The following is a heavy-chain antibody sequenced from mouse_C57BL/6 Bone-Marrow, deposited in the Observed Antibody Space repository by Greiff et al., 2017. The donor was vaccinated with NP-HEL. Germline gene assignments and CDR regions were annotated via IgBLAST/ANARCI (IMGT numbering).Heavy chain of an antibody. D-gene: IGHD2-5*01. CDR1: GFTFSDFY. CDR2: SRNKANDYTT. J-gene: IGHJ4*01. CDR3: ARDAGYSNYGAMDY. V-gene: IGHV7-1*01. Sequence: EVKVVESGGGLVQSGRSLRLSCATSGFTFSDFYMEWVRQAPGKGLEWIAASRNKANDYTTEYSASVKGRFIVSRDTSQSILYLQMNALRAEDTAIYYCARDAGYSNYGAMDYWGQGTSVTVSS.